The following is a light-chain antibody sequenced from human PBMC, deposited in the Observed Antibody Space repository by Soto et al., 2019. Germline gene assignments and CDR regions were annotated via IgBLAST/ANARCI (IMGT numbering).Light chain of an antibody. Sequence: QCLLTQPHSVYGAPGQRFTISCSGSISNIGAGYDVQWYRQFPGTAPKLIIYANSDRPSGVPDRFSGSKSGTSASLAITGLQAEDEADYYCQSYDSSLIVSTVFGTGTKVTVL. CDR1: ISNIGAGYD. V-gene: IGLV1-40*01. J-gene: IGLJ1*01. CDR3: QSYDSSLIVSTV. CDR2: ANS.